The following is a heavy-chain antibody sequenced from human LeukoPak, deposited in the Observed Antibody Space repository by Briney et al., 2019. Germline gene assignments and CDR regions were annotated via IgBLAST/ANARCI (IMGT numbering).Heavy chain of an antibody. V-gene: IGHV3-20*04. J-gene: IGHJ4*02. Sequence: SGGSLRLSCAASGFTFDDYGMSWVRQAPGKGLEWVSGINWNGGSTGYADSVKGRFTISRDNAKNSLYLQMNSLRAEDTALYYCARGLRYFDWLLYSGPHFDYWGQGTLVTVSS. CDR3: ARGLRYFDWLLYSGPHFDY. CDR1: GFTFDDYG. D-gene: IGHD3-9*01. CDR2: INWNGGST.